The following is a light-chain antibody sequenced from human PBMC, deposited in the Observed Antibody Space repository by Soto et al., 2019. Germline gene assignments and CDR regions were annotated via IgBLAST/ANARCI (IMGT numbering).Light chain of an antibody. J-gene: IGKJ1*01. Sequence: EMVMTQSPATLSVTPGERATLSCRASQSVNDNLAWYQRKPGQSPRLLMYGASIRATGFPDKFSGSGSGTEFTLTITSLQSEDSAVYYSQQYDKWPRTFGRGTKVEIK. CDR2: GAS. CDR1: QSVNDN. V-gene: IGKV3-15*01. CDR3: QQYDKWPRT.